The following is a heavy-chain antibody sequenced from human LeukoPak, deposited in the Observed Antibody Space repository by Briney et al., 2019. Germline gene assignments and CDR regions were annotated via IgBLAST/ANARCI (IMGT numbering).Heavy chain of an antibody. J-gene: IGHJ4*02. Sequence: GGPLSLSCAASGFTFSSYRMNWAGKPPGKGREWVSYISSSSSTIYYADSVKGRFTISRDNAKNSLYLQMNSLRAEDTAVYYCARDGPIRDFDYWGQGTLVTVSS. V-gene: IGHV3-48*01. CDR3: ARDGPIRDFDY. CDR2: ISSSSSTI. CDR1: GFTFSSYR.